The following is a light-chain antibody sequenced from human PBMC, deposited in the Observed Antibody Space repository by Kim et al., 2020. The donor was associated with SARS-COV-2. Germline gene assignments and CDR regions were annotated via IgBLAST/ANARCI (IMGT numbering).Light chain of an antibody. J-gene: IGLJ2*01. CDR2: NND. CDR1: SSNIGGNT. CDR3: AAWDDSLKGVV. Sequence: GQRVTSSRTGSSSNIGGNTVTWYRQLQGTAPKVLIYNNDERPSGVPARFSGSKSGTSVSLAISGLQSEDEADYHCAAWDDSLKGVVFGGGTKLTVL. V-gene: IGLV1-44*01.